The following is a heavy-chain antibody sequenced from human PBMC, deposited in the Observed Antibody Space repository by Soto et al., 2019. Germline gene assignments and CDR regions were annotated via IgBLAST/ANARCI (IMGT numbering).Heavy chain of an antibody. V-gene: IGHV1-69*06. Sequence: QVQLVQSGAEVKKPGSSVKVSCKASGGTFSSYAISWVRQAPGQGLEWMGGIIPIFGTANYAQKFQGRVPITADKSTSTAYMELSSLRSEDTAVYYCARVLCSSTSCYYYYYGMDVWGQGTTVTVSS. CDR1: GGTFSSYA. D-gene: IGHD2-2*01. CDR2: IIPIFGTA. J-gene: IGHJ6*02. CDR3: ARVLCSSTSCYYYYYGMDV.